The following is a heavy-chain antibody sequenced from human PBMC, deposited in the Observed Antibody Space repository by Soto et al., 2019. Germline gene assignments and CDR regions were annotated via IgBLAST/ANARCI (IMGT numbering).Heavy chain of an antibody. V-gene: IGHV2-5*02. Sequence: QITLKESGPTLVKPTQTLTLTCTFSGFSLTTSGVGVGWIRQPPGQALQWLALIYWDDDKRYSPTRRRRLTITKDTSRNQVVLTMTNMDPVDTATYYCAHLLGYDSSAYYMESFQHWGQGTLVTVSS. CDR1: GFSLTTSGVG. D-gene: IGHD3-22*01. CDR3: AHLLGYDSSAYYMESFQH. CDR2: IYWDDDK. J-gene: IGHJ1*01.